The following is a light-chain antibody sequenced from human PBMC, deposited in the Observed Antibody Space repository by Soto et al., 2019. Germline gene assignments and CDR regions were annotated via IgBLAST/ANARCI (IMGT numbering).Light chain of an antibody. CDR1: QSLSSSY. Sequence: ENVLTQSPGTLSLSPGERATLSCRASQSLSSSYLAWYQQKPGQAPRLLIYGASSRATGIPDRFSGSGSGTDFTLTISILEPEDFAVYYCQQFATSPLTFGGGTKVEIK. CDR3: QQFATSPLT. CDR2: GAS. J-gene: IGKJ4*01. V-gene: IGKV3-20*01.